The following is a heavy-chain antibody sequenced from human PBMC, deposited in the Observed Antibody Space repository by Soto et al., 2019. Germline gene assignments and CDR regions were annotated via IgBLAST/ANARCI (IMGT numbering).Heavy chain of an antibody. D-gene: IGHD3-10*01. CDR1: GGSISSYY. CDR2: IYYSGSN. V-gene: IGHV4-59*08. Sequence: QVQLQESGPGLVKPSETLSLTCTVSGGSISSYYWSWIRQPPGKGLEWIGDIYYSGSNNYNHSLKSQVPISVDTSKTQFSLKLSSVTAADTAVYYCARRYGSFFDIWGQGTMVTVSS. CDR3: ARRYGSFFDI. J-gene: IGHJ3*02.